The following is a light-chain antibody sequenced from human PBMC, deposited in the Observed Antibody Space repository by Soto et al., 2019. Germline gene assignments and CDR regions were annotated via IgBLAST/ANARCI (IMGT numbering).Light chain of an antibody. CDR1: SSDVGSYNF. CDR3: SSYTGFSTDIL. V-gene: IGLV2-14*01. CDR2: QVT. J-gene: IGLJ2*01. Sequence: QSALTQPASVSGSPGQSITISCTGTSSDVGSYNFVSWYQHHAGTAPKLIIYQVTNRPSGVSDRFSASKSGDTASLTISGLRAEDEAIYYCSSYTGFSTDILFGGGTKLTVL.